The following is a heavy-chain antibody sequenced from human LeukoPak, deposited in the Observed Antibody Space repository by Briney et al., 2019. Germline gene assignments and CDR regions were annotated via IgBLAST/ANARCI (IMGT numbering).Heavy chain of an antibody. V-gene: IGHV1-18*01. Sequence: ASVKVSCKASGYTFTSYGISWVRQAPGQGLEWMGWISAYNGNTNYAQKLQGRVTMTTDTSTSTAYMELGSLRSDDTAVYYCARDHGSSWFYYYYGMDVWGQGTTVTVSS. J-gene: IGHJ6*02. CDR1: GYTFTSYG. CDR2: ISAYNGNT. CDR3: ARDHGSSWFYYYYGMDV. D-gene: IGHD6-13*01.